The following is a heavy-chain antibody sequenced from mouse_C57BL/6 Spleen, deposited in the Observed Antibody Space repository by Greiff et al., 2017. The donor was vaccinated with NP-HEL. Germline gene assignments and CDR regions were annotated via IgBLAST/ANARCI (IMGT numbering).Heavy chain of an antibody. D-gene: IGHD2-4*01. CDR1: GYTFTSYW. V-gene: IGHV1-64*01. CDR2: IHPNSGST. J-gene: IGHJ3*01. CDR3: ARSNDYDPFAY. Sequence: VQLQQPGAELVKPGASVKLSCKASGYTFTSYWMHWVKQRPGQGLEWIGMIHPNSGSTNYNEKFKSKATLTVDKSSSTAYMQLSSLTSEDSAVYYCARSNDYDPFAYWGQGTLVTVSA.